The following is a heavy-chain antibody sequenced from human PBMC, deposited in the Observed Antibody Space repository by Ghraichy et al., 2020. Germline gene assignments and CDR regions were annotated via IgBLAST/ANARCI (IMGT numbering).Heavy chain of an antibody. CDR2: INHGGST. Sequence: SQTLSLTCSVSGGSFTDYFWTWIRQPPGKGLEWIGEINHGGSTNYNPSLKSRLSMSVDMSKKQFSLEVNSVTAADTAVYYCARAPGYRSSWVLYWGQGTLVTVSS. V-gene: IGHV4-34*01. CDR1: GGSFTDYF. CDR3: ARAPGYRSSWVLY. J-gene: IGHJ4*02. D-gene: IGHD6-13*01.